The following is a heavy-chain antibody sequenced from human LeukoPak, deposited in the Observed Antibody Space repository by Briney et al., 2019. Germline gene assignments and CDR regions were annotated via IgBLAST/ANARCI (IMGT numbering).Heavy chain of an antibody. Sequence: ASVTVSCKASGGTLNDHVISWVRQAPGHGLEWMGGIIPLKGTSKLTQKLQDRATISADESTNTVYMEVRSLRSEDTALYYCATYDVLTGFEYWGQGTLVSVSS. CDR2: IIPLKGTS. CDR1: GGTLNDHV. D-gene: IGHD3-9*01. J-gene: IGHJ4*02. CDR3: ATYDVLTGFEY. V-gene: IGHV1-69*13.